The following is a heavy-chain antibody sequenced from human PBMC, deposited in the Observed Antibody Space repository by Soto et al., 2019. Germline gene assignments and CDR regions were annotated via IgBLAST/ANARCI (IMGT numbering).Heavy chain of an antibody. CDR1: GGSISSSKW. Sequence: SXTLSLTGAVAGGSISSSKWWSWVRQPPGKGLQWIGEIYHSGSTNYIPSLKSRVTISVDKSRNQFSLKLSSVTAADTAVYYCARRWGEGRVDYWGQGTLVTVSS. J-gene: IGHJ4*02. CDR3: ARRWGEGRVDY. CDR2: IYHSGST. D-gene: IGHD3-10*01. V-gene: IGHV4-4*02.